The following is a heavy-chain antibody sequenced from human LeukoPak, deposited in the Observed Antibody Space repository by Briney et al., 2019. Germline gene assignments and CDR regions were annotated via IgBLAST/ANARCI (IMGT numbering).Heavy chain of an antibody. CDR3: ARVRPPRRYSGSYYFDY. V-gene: IGHV4-59*01. D-gene: IGHD1-26*01. CDR2: IYYSGST. J-gene: IGHJ4*02. CDR1: GGSISSYY. Sequence: PSETLSLTCTVSGGSISSYYWSWIRQPPGKGLEWIGYIYYSGSTNYNPSLKSRVTISVDTSKNQFSLKLSSVTAADTAVYYCARVRPPRRYSGSYYFDYWGQGTLVTVSS.